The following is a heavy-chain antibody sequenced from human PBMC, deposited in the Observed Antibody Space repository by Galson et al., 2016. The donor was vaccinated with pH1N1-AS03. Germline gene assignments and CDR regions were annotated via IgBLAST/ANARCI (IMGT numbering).Heavy chain of an antibody. V-gene: IGHV3-7*03. D-gene: IGHD6-13*01. CDR2: IKQDGSEK. Sequence: SLRLSCAASGFIFSNYWMSWVRQAPGKGLEWVANIKQDGSEKYYVDSVKGRFTISRDNAKDSLYMQMNTLRAEDTAVYYCKGAAVPYYYYGMGDWGHGTTVIVSS. J-gene: IGHJ6*02. CDR1: GFIFSNYW. CDR3: KGAAVPYYYYGMGD.